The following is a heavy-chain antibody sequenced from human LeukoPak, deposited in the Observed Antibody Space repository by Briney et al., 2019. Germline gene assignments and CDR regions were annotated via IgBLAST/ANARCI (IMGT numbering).Heavy chain of an antibody. Sequence: ASVTVSCKASGYTFTSYGISWVRQAPGQGLEWMGWISAYNGNTNYAQKLQGRVTMTTDTSTSTAYMELSSLGSEDTAVYYCARVGGVTTFSHFDYWGQGTLVTVSS. V-gene: IGHV1-18*01. J-gene: IGHJ4*02. D-gene: IGHD4-11*01. CDR2: ISAYNGNT. CDR1: GYTFTSYG. CDR3: ARVGGVTTFSHFDY.